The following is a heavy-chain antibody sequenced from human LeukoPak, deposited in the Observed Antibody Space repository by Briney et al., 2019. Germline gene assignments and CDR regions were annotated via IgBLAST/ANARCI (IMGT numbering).Heavy chain of an antibody. J-gene: IGHJ6*02. D-gene: IGHD6-19*01. CDR1: GFTVSRNY. CDR2: IYSGGST. Sequence: PGGSLRLSCAASGFTVSRNYMSWLRQAPEKGLEWVSVIYSGGSTYYADSVKGRFTISRDNSKNTLYLQMNSLRAEDTAVYYCARDHRRQWLVRSYYSYGMDVWGQGTTVTVSS. CDR3: ARDHRRQWLVRSYYSYGMDV. V-gene: IGHV3-66*02.